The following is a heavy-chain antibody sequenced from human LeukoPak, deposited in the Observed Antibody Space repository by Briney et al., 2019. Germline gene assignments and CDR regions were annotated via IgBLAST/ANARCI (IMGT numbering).Heavy chain of an antibody. V-gene: IGHV3-23*01. CDR2: ISGSGRST. D-gene: IGHD2-2*03. CDR3: AMDPCATLAITDFDN. Sequence: RQAPGEGLEWVSAISGSGRSTYYADSVKGRFIVSRVNSKNALYLQMVSLRAEDTAVYYWAMDPCATLAITDFDNWGQGTMVTVSS. J-gene: IGHJ3*02.